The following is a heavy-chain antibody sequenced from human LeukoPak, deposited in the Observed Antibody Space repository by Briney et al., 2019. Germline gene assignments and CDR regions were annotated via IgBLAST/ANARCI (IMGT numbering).Heavy chain of an antibody. V-gene: IGHV1-69*06. CDR2: IIPIFGTA. CDR1: GGTFSSYA. J-gene: IGHJ4*02. Sequence: SVKVSCKASGGTFSSYAISWVRQAPGQGLEWMGGIIPIFGTANYAQKFQGRVTITADKSTSTAYMELNSLRSEDTAVYYCARRYCSSTSCYHFDYWGQGTLVTVSS. D-gene: IGHD2-2*01. CDR3: ARRYCSSTSCYHFDY.